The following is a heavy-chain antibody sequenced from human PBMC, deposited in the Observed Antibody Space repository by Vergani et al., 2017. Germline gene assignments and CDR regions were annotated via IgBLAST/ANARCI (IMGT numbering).Heavy chain of an antibody. Sequence: EVQLVESGGGLVQPGGSLRLSCAASGFTFSSYWMSWVRQAPGKGLEWVANIKQDGSEKYYVDSVKGRFTISRDNAKNSLYLQMNSLRAEDTAVYYCAGGSYGDYGVLDYWGQGTLVTVSS. V-gene: IGHV3-7*01. CDR2: IKQDGSEK. J-gene: IGHJ4*02. CDR1: GFTFSSYW. CDR3: AGGSYGDYGVLDY. D-gene: IGHD4-17*01.